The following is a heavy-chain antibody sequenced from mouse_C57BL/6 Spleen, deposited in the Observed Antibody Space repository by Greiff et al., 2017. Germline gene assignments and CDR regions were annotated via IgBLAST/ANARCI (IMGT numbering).Heavy chain of an antibody. CDR3: ARSHDYYGSTSWFAY. V-gene: IGHV1-61*01. D-gene: IGHD1-1*01. CDR1: GYTFTSYW. CDR2: IYPSDSET. J-gene: IGHJ3*01. Sequence: QVQLQQPGAELVRPGSSVKLSCKASGYTFTSYWMDWVKQRPGQGLEWIGNIYPSDSETHYNQKFKDKATLTVDKSSSTAYMQLSSLTSEDSAVYYCARSHDYYGSTSWFAYWGQGTLVTVSA.